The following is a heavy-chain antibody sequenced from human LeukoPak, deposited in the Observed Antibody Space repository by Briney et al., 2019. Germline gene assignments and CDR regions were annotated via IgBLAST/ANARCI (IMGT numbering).Heavy chain of an antibody. Sequence: GGSLRLSCAAAGFTFSRYGMHWVRQAPGKGLEWVALVRYDGSNKYYADSVKGRFTVSRDNSKNTLYLETNSLRIEDTAVYYCAKDRTSDNSDDDYWGQGTLVTVSS. D-gene: IGHD3-22*01. J-gene: IGHJ4*02. CDR1: GFTFSRYG. CDR3: AKDRTSDNSDDDY. V-gene: IGHV3-30*02. CDR2: VRYDGSNK.